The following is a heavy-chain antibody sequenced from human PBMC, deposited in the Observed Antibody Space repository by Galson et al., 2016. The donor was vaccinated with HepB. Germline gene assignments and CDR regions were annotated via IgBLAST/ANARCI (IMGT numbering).Heavy chain of an antibody. CDR2: IIPIFGTA. J-gene: IGHJ4*02. CDR1: GGTFSNYV. CDR3: ARLDAYNYPYYFDY. D-gene: IGHD5-24*01. V-gene: IGHV1-69*06. Sequence: SVKVSCKASGGTFSNYVISWVRQAPGQGLEWMGGIIPIFGTANNAQKFQGRVTITADKFTSTAYMELSSLRSEDTAVYYCARLDAYNYPYYFDYWGQGTLLTVS.